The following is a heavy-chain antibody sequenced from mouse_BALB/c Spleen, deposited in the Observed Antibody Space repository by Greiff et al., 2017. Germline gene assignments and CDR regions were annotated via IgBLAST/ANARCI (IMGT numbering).Heavy chain of an antibody. J-gene: IGHJ3*01. CDR1: GYTFTSYW. Sequence: VQLQQPGAELVKPGASVKLSCKASGYTFTSYWMHWVKQRPGQGLEWIGEINPSNGRTNYNQKFKGKATLTADKSSSTAYMELRSLTSEDSAVYYCTRRFPWFAYWGQGTLVTVSA. V-gene: IGHV1S81*02. CDR2: INPSNGRT. CDR3: TRRFPWFAY.